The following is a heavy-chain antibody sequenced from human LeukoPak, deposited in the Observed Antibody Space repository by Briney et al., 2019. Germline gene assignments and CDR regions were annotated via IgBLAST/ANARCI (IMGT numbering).Heavy chain of an antibody. V-gene: IGHV3-21*01. J-gene: IGHJ4*02. CDR2: ISSSSSYI. CDR1: GFTFSSYS. D-gene: IGHD7-27*01. Sequence: GGSLRLSCAASGFTFSSYSMNWVRQAPGKGLEWVSSISSSSSYIYYADSVKGRVTISRDNSKNTLDLYMDSLTPEDTAVYYCARDYTGKYTTDYWGQGTLVTVSS. CDR3: ARDYTGKYTTDY.